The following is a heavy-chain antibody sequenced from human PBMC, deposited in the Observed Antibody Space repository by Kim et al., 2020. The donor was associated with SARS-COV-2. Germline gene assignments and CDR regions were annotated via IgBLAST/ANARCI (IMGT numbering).Heavy chain of an antibody. CDR2: ISWDGGSI. CDR1: GFTFDDYA. V-gene: IGHV3-9*01. CDR3: AKVDDQFRSVCSGYDNEDYFDS. Sequence: GGSLRLSCAASGFTFDDYAVHWVRQAPGKGLEWVSVISWDGGSIDYADSVKGRFTISRDNAKKSLYLEMNSLRAEDTALYYCAKVDDQFRSVCSGYDNEDYFDSWGQGAMVTVSS. J-gene: IGHJ4*02. D-gene: IGHD5-12*01.